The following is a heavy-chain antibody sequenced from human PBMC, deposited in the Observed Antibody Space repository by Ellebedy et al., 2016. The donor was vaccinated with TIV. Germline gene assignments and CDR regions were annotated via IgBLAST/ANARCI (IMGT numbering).Heavy chain of an antibody. Sequence: GESLKISXAASGFVFSAYTMHWVRQAPGQGLEWVTIISYDGTKKYYADSVKGRFTISRDNSKNTLYLQMNSLRAEDTAVYYCAREKVLGANAPLDYWGQGTLVTVSS. V-gene: IGHV3-30*04. CDR2: ISYDGTKK. CDR1: GFVFSAYT. CDR3: AREKVLGANAPLDY. D-gene: IGHD3-16*01. J-gene: IGHJ4*02.